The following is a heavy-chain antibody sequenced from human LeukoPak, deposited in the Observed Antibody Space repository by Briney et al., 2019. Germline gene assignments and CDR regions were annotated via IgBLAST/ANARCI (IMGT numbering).Heavy chain of an antibody. V-gene: IGHV1-46*01. D-gene: IGHD3-16*02. CDR3: ARDNSVGDIAWWFDP. CDR1: GYTFSSNF. J-gene: IGHJ5*02. CDR2: INPSGGNT. Sequence: ASVKVSCKASGYTFSSNFLHWVRQAPGQGLEWMGVINPSGGNTRYAQKFQGRVTMTRDMSTTTDYMELSSLRSEDTAVYYCARDNSVGDIAWWFDPWGQGTLVTVSS.